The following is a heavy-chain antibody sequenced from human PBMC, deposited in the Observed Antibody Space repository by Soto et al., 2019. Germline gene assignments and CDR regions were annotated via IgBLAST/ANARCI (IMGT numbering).Heavy chain of an antibody. V-gene: IGHV3-23*03. CDR3: AKDGGYSGYETHYGMDV. Sequence: PGGSLRLSCAASGFSFSDYSMNWVRQAPGRGLEWVAFIDLSGTTRDYRESVKGRFTISKDKSMNTVYLQMNSLRVEDAAVYYCAKDGGYSGYETHYGMDVWGQGTTVTVSS. CDR2: IDLSGTTR. D-gene: IGHD5-12*01. J-gene: IGHJ6*02. CDR1: GFSFSDYS.